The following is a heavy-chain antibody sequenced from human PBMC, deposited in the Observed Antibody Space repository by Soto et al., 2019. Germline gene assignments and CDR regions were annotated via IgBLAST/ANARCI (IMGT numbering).Heavy chain of an antibody. Sequence: EVQLVESGGGLVQPGGSLKLSCAASGFTFSGSAMHWVRQASGKGLEWVGRIRSKANSYATAYAASGKGRFTISIDDSKNTAYLQMNSLKTEDTAVYYCTRHFTSATSYYYYYMDVWGKGTTVTVSS. CDR3: TRHFTSATSYYYYYMDV. V-gene: IGHV3-73*01. CDR2: IRSKANSYAT. CDR1: GFTFSGSA. D-gene: IGHD4-4*01. J-gene: IGHJ6*03.